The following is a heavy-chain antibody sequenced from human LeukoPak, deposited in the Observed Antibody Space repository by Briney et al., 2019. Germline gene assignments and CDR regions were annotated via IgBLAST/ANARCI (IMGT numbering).Heavy chain of an antibody. CDR2: ISAYNGNT. Sequence: ASVKVSCKASGYTFSSYGISWVRQAPGQGLEWMGWISAYNGNTNYAQKLQGRVTMTTDTSTSTAYMELRSLRSDDTAVYYCARLRSMGYYYGMDVWGQGTTVTVSS. CDR1: GYTFSSYG. V-gene: IGHV1-18*01. J-gene: IGHJ6*02. CDR3: ARLRSMGYYYGMDV. D-gene: IGHD2/OR15-2a*01.